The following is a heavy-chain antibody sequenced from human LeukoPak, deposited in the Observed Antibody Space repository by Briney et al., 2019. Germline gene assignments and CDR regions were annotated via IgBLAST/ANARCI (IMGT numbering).Heavy chain of an antibody. Sequence: SETLSLTCTVSGGSISSGGYYWSWIRQHPGKGLEWIGYIYYSGSTYYNPSLKSRVTISVDTSKNQFSLKLSSVTAADTAVYYRARGYRYCSGGSCYPSWFDPWGQGTLVTVSS. D-gene: IGHD2-15*01. CDR2: IYYSGST. V-gene: IGHV4-31*03. J-gene: IGHJ5*02. CDR3: ARGYRYCSGGSCYPSWFDP. CDR1: GGSISSGGYY.